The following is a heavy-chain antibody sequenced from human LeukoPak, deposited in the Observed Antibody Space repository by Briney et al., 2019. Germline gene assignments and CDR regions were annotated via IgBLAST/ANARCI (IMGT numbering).Heavy chain of an antibody. J-gene: IGHJ4*02. CDR3: ARVAVGPPLFGY. CDR1: GYSFVGYG. Sequence: ASVKVSCKASGYSFVGYGITWVRQAPGQRLEWMGWINAGNGNTKYSQKFQGRVTITRDTSASTAYMELSSLRSEDTAVYYCARVAVGPPLFGYWGQGTLVTVSS. CDR2: INAGNGNT. D-gene: IGHD6-19*01. V-gene: IGHV1-3*01.